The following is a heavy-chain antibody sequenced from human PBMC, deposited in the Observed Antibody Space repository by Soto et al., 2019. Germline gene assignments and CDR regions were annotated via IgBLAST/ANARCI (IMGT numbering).Heavy chain of an antibody. Sequence: GGSLRLSCAASGFTFSSYAMSWVRQAPGKGLEWVSAISGSGGSTYYADSVKGRFTISRDNSKNTLYLQMNSLRAEDTAVYYCAKDSPDCTNGVCYYNFDYWGKGNLVNVSS. V-gene: IGHV3-23*01. D-gene: IGHD2-8*01. CDR1: GFTFSSYA. CDR3: AKDSPDCTNGVCYYNFDY. J-gene: IGHJ4*02. CDR2: ISGSGGST.